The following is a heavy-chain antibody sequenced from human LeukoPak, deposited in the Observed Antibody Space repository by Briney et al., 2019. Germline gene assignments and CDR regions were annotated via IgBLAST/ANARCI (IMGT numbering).Heavy chain of an antibody. D-gene: IGHD5-12*01. CDR2: TYYSGST. CDR1: GGSLSNYF. Sequence: PSETLSLTCTVSGGSLSNYFWTWIRQPPGKGLDWIGFTYYSGSTDYNPSLKSRVTISVDTSKNQFSLKLSSVTAADTAVYYCAREVVATILRWGTFDYWGQGTLVTVSS. CDR3: AREVVATILRWGTFDY. J-gene: IGHJ4*02. V-gene: IGHV4-59*12.